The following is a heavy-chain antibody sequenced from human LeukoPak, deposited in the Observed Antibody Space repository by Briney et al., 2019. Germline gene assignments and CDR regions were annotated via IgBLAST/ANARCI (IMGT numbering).Heavy chain of an antibody. CDR1: GGSISSGSYY. D-gene: IGHD1-26*01. V-gene: IGHV4-61*02. CDR2: IYTSGST. J-gene: IGHJ4*02. CDR3: AQSEAIVGATTNFDY. Sequence: PSETLSLTCTVSGGSISSGSYYWSWIRQPAGKGLEWIGRIYTSGSTNYNPSLKSRVTISVDTSKNQFSLKLSFVTAADTAVYYCAQSEAIVGATTNFDYWGQGTLVTVSS.